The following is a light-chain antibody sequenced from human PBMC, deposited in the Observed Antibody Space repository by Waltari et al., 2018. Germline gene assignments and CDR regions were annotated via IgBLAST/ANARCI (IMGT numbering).Light chain of an antibody. CDR1: QGISSR. V-gene: IGKV1-12*01. CDR3: QQVNSFPRT. Sequence: DIQMTQSPSSVSASVGDRVTLTCWASQGISSRLAWYQQKPGKAPKLLIYDASSLDSGVPSRFSGSGSGTDFTLTIRSLQPEDFATYYCQQVNSFPRTFGQGTKVEVK. CDR2: DAS. J-gene: IGKJ1*01.